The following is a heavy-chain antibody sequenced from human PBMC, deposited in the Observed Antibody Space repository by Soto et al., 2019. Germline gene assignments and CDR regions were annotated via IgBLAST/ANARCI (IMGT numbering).Heavy chain of an antibody. CDR2: INPNSGGT. CDR3: ARGGLYYDILTGYFDP. D-gene: IGHD3-9*01. Sequence: ASVKVSCKASGYTFTGYYMRWVRQAPGQGLEWMGWINPNSGGTNYAQKFQGWVTMTRDTSISTAYMELSRLRSDDTAVYYCARGGLYYDILTGYFDPWGQGTLVTVSS. J-gene: IGHJ5*02. CDR1: GYTFTGYY. V-gene: IGHV1-2*04.